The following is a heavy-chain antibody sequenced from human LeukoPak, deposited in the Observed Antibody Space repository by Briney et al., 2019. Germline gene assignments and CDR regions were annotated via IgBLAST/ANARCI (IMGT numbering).Heavy chain of an antibody. CDR1: GFTFSSYA. D-gene: IGHD1-26*01. Sequence: GGSLRLSCAASGFTFSSYAMSWVRRAPGKGLEWVSAISGSGGSTYYADSVKGRFTISRDNSKNTLYLQMNSLRAEDTAVYYCAKARKEWELLSYFDYWGQGTLVTVSS. J-gene: IGHJ4*02. CDR2: ISGSGGST. CDR3: AKARKEWELLSYFDY. V-gene: IGHV3-23*01.